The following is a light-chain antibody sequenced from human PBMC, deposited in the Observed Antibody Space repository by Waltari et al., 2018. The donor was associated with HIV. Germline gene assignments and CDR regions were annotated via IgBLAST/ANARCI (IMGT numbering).Light chain of an antibody. CDR3: QQSHGSPRT. CDR2: GAS. J-gene: IGKJ1*01. CDR1: QSISNY. V-gene: IGKV1-39*01. Sequence: DIQMTQSPSSLSASVGDRITIACRAGQSISNYLNWYQQKPGKAPKLLIYGASKLQGGVPSRFSGSGSGTDFTLTISSLQPEDFATYYCQQSHGSPRTFGQGTKVDIK.